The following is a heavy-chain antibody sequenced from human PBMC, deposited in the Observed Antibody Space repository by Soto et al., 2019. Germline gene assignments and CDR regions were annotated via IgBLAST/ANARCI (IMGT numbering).Heavy chain of an antibody. CDR2: ISGSGGST. CDR3: ATRGGYYYCSASYPFDY. Sequence: EVQLLESGGGLVQPGGSLRLSCAASGFTFSSYAMSWVRQAPGKGLEWVSGISGSGGSTDYADSVKGRITISRDNSKNTLYLQLNSLRAEETAVYYCATRGGYYYCSASYPFDYWGQGTLVTLSS. CDR1: GFTFSSYA. D-gene: IGHD3-10*01. J-gene: IGHJ4*02. V-gene: IGHV3-23*01.